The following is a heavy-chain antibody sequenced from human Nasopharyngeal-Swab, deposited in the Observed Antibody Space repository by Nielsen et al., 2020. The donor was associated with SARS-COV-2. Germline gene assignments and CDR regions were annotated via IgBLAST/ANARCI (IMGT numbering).Heavy chain of an antibody. V-gene: IGHV3-23*01. D-gene: IGHD2-15*01. CDR3: AKDRYCSGGACYFNGFDS. CDR1: GFTFDSYA. J-gene: IGHJ4*02. Sequence: GESLKISCAASGFTFDSYAMTWVRQAPGKVLEWVSSVTGSGSTTKYADSVKGRFTISRDNSNKQVYLQMHSLRAEDSAVYYCAKDRYCSGGACYFNGFDSWGQGTLVTVSS. CDR2: VTGSGSTT.